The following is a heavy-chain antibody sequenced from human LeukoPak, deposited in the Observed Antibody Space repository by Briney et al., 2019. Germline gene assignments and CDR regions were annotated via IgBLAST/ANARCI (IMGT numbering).Heavy chain of an antibody. CDR1: GFTFSSYS. J-gene: IGHJ4*02. Sequence: GGSLRLSCAASGFTFSSYSMNWVRQAPGKGLEWVSYISSSSSTIYYADSVKGRFTISRDNSKNTLHLQMNSLRAEDTAVYYCAKGGDTTSSWTNFDYWGQGTLVTVAS. CDR2: ISSSSSTI. D-gene: IGHD6-13*01. CDR3: AKGGDTTSSWTNFDY. V-gene: IGHV3-48*01.